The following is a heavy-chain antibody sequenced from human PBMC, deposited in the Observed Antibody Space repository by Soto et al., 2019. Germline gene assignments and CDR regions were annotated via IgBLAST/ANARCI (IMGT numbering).Heavy chain of an antibody. CDR1: GFTFSSYG. J-gene: IGHJ6*03. D-gene: IGHD1-1*01. CDR3: ARDFNWNDALYYYYYMDV. Sequence: QVQLVESGGGVVQPGRSLRLSCAASGFTFSSYGMHWVRQAPGKGLEWVAVIWYDGSNKYYADSVKDRFTISRDNSKNTLYLQMNSLRAEDTAVYYCARDFNWNDALYYYYYMDVWGKGTTVTVSS. CDR2: IWYDGSNK. V-gene: IGHV3-33*01.